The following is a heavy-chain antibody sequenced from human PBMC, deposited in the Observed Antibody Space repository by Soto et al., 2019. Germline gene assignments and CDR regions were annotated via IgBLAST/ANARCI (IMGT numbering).Heavy chain of an antibody. J-gene: IGHJ4*02. CDR2: IWYDGSNK. Sequence: GGSLRLSCAASGFTFSSYGMHWVRQAPGKGLEWVAVIWYDGSNKYYADSVKGRFTISRDNSKNTLYLQMNSLRAEDTAVYYCARDGSQNAFDYWGQGTLVTVSS. CDR1: GFTFSSYG. V-gene: IGHV3-33*01. D-gene: IGHD1-1*01. CDR3: ARDGSQNAFDY.